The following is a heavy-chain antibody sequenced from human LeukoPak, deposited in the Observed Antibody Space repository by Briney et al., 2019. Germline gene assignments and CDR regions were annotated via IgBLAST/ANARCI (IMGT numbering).Heavy chain of an antibody. Sequence: GGSLRLSCAASGFTFSSYGMHWVRQAPGKGLEWVAVISYDGSNKYYADSVKGRFTISRDNSKNTLYLQMNSLRAEDTAVYYCAKAPYYDTPAFDIWGQGTMVTVSS. J-gene: IGHJ3*02. CDR2: ISYDGSNK. CDR1: GFTFSSYG. CDR3: AKAPYYDTPAFDI. V-gene: IGHV3-30*18. D-gene: IGHD3-22*01.